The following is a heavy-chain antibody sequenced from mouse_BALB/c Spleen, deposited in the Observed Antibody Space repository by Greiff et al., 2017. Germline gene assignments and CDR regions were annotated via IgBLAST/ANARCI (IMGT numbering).Heavy chain of an antibody. CDR2: ISYDGSN. CDR1: GYSITSGYY. J-gene: IGHJ2*01. Sequence: EVKLMESGPGLVKPSQSLSLTCSVTGYSITSGYYWNWIRQFPGNKLEWMGYISYDGSNNYNPSLKNRISITRDTSKNQFFLKLNSVTTEDTATYYCARAYYGSYYFDDWGQGTTLTVSS. CDR3: ARAYYGSYYFDD. V-gene: IGHV3-6*02. D-gene: IGHD1-1*01.